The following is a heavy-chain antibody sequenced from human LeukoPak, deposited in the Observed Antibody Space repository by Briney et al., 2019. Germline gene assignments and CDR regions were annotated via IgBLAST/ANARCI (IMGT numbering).Heavy chain of an antibody. CDR3: AGGSGSYLGY. D-gene: IGHD1-26*01. J-gene: IGHJ4*02. CDR2: IYTSGST. V-gene: IGHV4-61*02. Sequence: SETLSLTCTVSGGSISSGSYYWRWIRQPAGKGLEWIGRIYTSGSTNYNPSLKSRVTISVDTSKNQFSLKLSSVTAADTAVYYCAGGSGSYLGYWGQGTLVTVSS. CDR1: GGSISSGSYY.